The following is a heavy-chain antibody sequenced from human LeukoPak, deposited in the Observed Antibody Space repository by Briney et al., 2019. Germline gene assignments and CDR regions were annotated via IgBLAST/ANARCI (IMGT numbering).Heavy chain of an antibody. V-gene: IGHV4-59*01. CDR3: ARGLTAMVYLNWFDP. Sequence: TSETLSLTCTVSGGSIISYYWGWIPQRPGKGLEGGGDIYYSWSTNYNPSLKSRVTISVDTSKNQFSLKLSSVTAADTAVYYCARGLTAMVYLNWFDPWGQGTLVTVSS. CDR1: GGSIISYY. J-gene: IGHJ5*02. D-gene: IGHD5-18*01. CDR2: IYYSWST.